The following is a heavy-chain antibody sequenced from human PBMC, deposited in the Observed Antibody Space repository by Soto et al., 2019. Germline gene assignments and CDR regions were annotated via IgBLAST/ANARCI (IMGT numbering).Heavy chain of an antibody. CDR3: AKRVAMVRGAIFVY. J-gene: IGHJ4*02. D-gene: IGHD3-10*01. Sequence: AVSLILSCAASGSTVSSNYMSWVRQAPGKGLEWVSFTYSGGSTYYADSVKGRFTISIDNSNNTLYLQINSLRSEYTTLYFWAKRVAMVRGAIFVYWGRGPRVAVS. V-gene: IGHV3-53*01. CDR2: TYSGGST. CDR1: GSTVSSNY.